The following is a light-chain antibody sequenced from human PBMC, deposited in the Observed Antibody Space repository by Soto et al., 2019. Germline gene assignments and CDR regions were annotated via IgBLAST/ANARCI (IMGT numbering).Light chain of an antibody. CDR1: QSVSSSY. Sequence: EIVLTQSPGTLSLSPGEIATLSCRASQSVSSSYLAWYQQKPGQAPRLLIYGASSRATGIPDRFSGSGSGTDFTLTITTLEPQDFSVYYCQQYGSSPRRYTFGQGTKLEIK. CDR3: QQYGSSPRRYT. J-gene: IGKJ2*01. V-gene: IGKV3-20*01. CDR2: GAS.